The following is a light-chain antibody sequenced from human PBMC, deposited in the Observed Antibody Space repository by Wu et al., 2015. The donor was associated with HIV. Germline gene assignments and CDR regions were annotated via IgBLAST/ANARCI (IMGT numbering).Light chain of an antibody. J-gene: IGKJ3*01. Sequence: DIQMTQYPSTLSASVGDRVTITCRAGQNIGNWLAWYQQKPGKAPKLLIYLASNLDTGVPSRFSGFGSGTEFTLTIDNLQPDDFATYYCQQYKTYFFTFGSGTKVDIK. CDR3: QQYKTYFFT. V-gene: IGKV1-5*03. CDR2: LAS. CDR1: QNIGNW.